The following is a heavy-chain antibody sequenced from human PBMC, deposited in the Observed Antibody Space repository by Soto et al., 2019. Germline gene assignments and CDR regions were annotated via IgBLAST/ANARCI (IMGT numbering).Heavy chain of an antibody. CDR3: ARDGAVSGNSNFDY. J-gene: IGHJ4*02. CDR2: INAGTGNT. D-gene: IGHD6-19*01. V-gene: IGHV1-3*01. Sequence: ASVKVSCKASGYTFTSYAIHWVRQAPGQRLEWMGWINAGTGNTKYSERFQGRVTITRDTSASTAYMELRSLTSEDTAVYFCARDGAVSGNSNFDYWGQGTLVTVSS. CDR1: GYTFTSYA.